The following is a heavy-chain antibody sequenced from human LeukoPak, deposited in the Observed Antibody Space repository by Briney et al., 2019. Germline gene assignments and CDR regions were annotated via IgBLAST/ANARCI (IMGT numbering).Heavy chain of an antibody. CDR2: VNPNSGGT. D-gene: IGHD4-23*01. J-gene: IGHJ4*02. CDR3: ARDTYGGNWSLGY. V-gene: IGHV1-2*02. Sequence: ASVKVSCKASGFTFTGYYIHWVRQAPGQGPEWMGWVNPNSGGTKYAQKFQGRVSMTSDTSISTAYMELSRLTSDDTAVYYCARDTYGGNWSLGYWGQGTLVTVSS. CDR1: GFTFTGYY.